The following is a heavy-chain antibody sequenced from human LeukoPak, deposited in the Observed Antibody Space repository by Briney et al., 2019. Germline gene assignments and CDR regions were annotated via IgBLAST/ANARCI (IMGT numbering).Heavy chain of an antibody. V-gene: IGHV3-49*04. CDR3: TRVGIAAAGLDGFDP. CDR1: GFTFGDYA. Sequence: GGSLRLSCTASGFTFGDYAMSWVRHAPGKGLEWVGFIRNKAYGATTENAGSVKGRFTISRDEPKSIAYLQMNSLKAEDTAVYYCTRVGIAAAGLDGFDPWGQGTMVTVSS. D-gene: IGHD6-13*01. CDR2: IRNKAYGATT. J-gene: IGHJ5*02.